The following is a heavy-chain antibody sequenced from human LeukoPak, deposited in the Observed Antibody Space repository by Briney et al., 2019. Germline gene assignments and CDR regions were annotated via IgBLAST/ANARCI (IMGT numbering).Heavy chain of an antibody. CDR3: ARGLRAGATSR. CDR1: GDSISTYS. J-gene: IGHJ4*02. D-gene: IGHD1-26*01. V-gene: IGHV4-59*01. CDR2: VNYSGRT. Sequence: SETLSLTCIVSGDSISTYSWSWVRQSPGKGLEWIGYVNYSGRTNYNPSLKSRLTISVDTSKNQFSMNLSSVTAADTAVYYCARGLRAGATSRWGQGILVTVSP.